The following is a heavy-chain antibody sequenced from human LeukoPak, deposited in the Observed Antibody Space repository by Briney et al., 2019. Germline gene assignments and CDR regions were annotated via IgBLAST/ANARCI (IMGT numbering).Heavy chain of an antibody. CDR1: GGSISSYY. CDR2: IYYSGST. D-gene: IGHD3-10*01. Sequence: SETLSLTCTVSGGSISSYYWSWIRQPPGKGLEWIGFIYYSGSTNYNPSLKSRVTMSLDTSKNQFSLRLSSVTAADTAVYYCARHDRVLWFGESTRGWFDPWGQGTLVTVSS. V-gene: IGHV4-59*08. CDR3: ARHDRVLWFGESTRGWFDP. J-gene: IGHJ5*02.